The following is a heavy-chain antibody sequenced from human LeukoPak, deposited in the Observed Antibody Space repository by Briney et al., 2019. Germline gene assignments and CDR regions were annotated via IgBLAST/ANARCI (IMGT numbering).Heavy chain of an antibody. CDR2: IKQDGSEK. CDR1: GFTFSSYW. D-gene: IGHD3-22*01. J-gene: IGHJ4*02. V-gene: IGHV3-7*03. Sequence: PGGSLRLSCAASGFTFSSYWMSWVRQAPGKGLEWVANIKQDGSEKYYVDSVKGRFTISRDNAKNSLYLQMNSLRAEDTALYYCAKDISYYYDSSGHPDYWGQGSLVTVSS. CDR3: AKDISYYYDSSGHPDY.